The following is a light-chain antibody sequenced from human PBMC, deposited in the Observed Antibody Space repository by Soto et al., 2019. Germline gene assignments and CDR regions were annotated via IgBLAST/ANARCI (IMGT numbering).Light chain of an antibody. J-gene: IGKJ4*01. CDR3: QHRSSWPLT. Sequence: EIVLTQSPATLSLSPGERATLSCRASQSVTRYLAWYQQKPGQAPRLLIYDTSNRATGIPARFSGSGSGTDFTLTISSLEPEYFAVYYCQHRSSWPLTFGGGTKV. CDR2: DTS. V-gene: IGKV3-11*01. CDR1: QSVTRY.